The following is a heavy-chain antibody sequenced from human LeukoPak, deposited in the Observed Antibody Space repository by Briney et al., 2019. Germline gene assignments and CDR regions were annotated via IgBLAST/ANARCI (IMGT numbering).Heavy chain of an antibody. J-gene: IGHJ4*02. V-gene: IGHV1-2*02. Sequence: ASVKVSCKASGYTFTGYYMHWVRQAPGQGLEWMGWINPNSGGTNFAQKFQGRVTMTRGTSITTAYMELSRLRSDDTAVYYCATDPVGYCSSDSCYSVDYWGQGTLVTVSS. D-gene: IGHD2-15*01. CDR2: INPNSGGT. CDR1: GYTFTGYY. CDR3: ATDPVGYCSSDSCYSVDY.